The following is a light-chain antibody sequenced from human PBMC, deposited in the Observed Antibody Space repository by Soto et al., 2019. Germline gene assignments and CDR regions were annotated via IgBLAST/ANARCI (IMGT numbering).Light chain of an antibody. CDR1: QGINNY. Sequence: DIQMTQSPSSLSASVGDRVTITCRASQGINNYLAWFRQKPGKAPESLIYATSSLQSGVPSKFSGSGSGTDFTPIISTLQPEDFELNYGKKYKASPSPLGQGTRRE. CDR2: ATS. CDR3: KKYKASPSP. V-gene: IGKV1-16*02. J-gene: IGKJ2*01.